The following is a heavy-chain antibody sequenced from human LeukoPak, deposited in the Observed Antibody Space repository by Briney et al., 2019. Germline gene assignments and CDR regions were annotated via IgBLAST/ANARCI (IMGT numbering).Heavy chain of an antibody. CDR1: GFTFSSYE. CDR2: ISSSGSTI. V-gene: IGHV3-48*03. CDR3: ARVARGGSLFEYYFDY. J-gene: IGHJ4*02. D-gene: IGHD1-26*01. Sequence: PGGSLRLSCAASGFTFSSYEMNWVRQAPGKGLEWVSYISSSGSTIYYADSVKGRFTISRDNAKNSLYLQMNSLRAEDTAVYYCARVARGGSLFEYYFDYWGQGTLVTVSS.